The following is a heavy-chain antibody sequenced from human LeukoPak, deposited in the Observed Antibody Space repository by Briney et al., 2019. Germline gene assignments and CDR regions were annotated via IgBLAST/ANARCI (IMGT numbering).Heavy chain of an antibody. CDR3: AREGVGGMDV. V-gene: IGHV3-30*04. J-gene: IGHJ6*02. D-gene: IGHD1-26*01. CDR1: GFTFSTYA. CDR2: ISYDGRNQ. Sequence: GGSLRLFCAVSGFTFSTYAMHWVRQAPGKGLEWVAVISYDGRNQKYADSAKGGFTISRDNSKNTLYLQMNSLRAEDTAVYYCAREGVGGMDVWGQGTTVTVSS.